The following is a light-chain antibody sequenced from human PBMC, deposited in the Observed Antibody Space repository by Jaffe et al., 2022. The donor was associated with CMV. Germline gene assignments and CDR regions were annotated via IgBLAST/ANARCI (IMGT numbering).Light chain of an antibody. Sequence: DIQMTQSPSTLSASVGDRVTITCRASQSIGSWLAWYQQKPGKAPKLLIYKASTLKSGVPSRFSGTVSGTEFTLTISSLQPDDFATYYCQQYNSYSYTFGQGTELQIK. J-gene: IGKJ2*01. V-gene: IGKV1-5*03. CDR3: QQYNSYSYT. CDR2: KAS. CDR1: QSIGSW.